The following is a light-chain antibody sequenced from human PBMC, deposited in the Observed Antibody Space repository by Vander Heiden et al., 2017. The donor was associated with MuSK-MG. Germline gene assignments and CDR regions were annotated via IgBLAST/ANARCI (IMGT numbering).Light chain of an antibody. Sequence: DIQMTQSPHSLSASVRDSVTITSRALQTIGTYLNWCQQKPGKAPELLLYLASNLQSGVPSRFSSSRCGTNYTLTISSLQPEDLAAYYCRQSDLNPSTFGGGTTVEI. V-gene: IGKV1-39*01. CDR3: RQSDLNPST. J-gene: IGKJ4*01. CDR1: QTIGTY. CDR2: LAS.